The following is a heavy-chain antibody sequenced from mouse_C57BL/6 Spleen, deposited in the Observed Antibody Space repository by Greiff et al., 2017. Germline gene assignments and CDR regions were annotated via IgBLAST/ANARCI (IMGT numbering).Heavy chain of an antibody. Sequence: DVQLQESGGDLVKPGGSLKLSCAASGFTFSSYGMSWVRQTPDKRLEWVATISSGGSYTYYPDSVKGRFTISRDNAKNTLYLQMSSLKSEDTAMYYCARHLTPRGYFDVWGTGTTVTVSS. J-gene: IGHJ1*03. V-gene: IGHV5-6*01. CDR1: GFTFSSYG. CDR3: ARHLTPRGYFDV. D-gene: IGHD1-3*01. CDR2: ISSGGSYT.